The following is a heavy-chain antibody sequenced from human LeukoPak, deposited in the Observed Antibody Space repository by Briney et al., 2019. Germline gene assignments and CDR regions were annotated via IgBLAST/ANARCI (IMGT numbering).Heavy chain of an antibody. CDR1: GFTFSSYA. CDR2: ISNSGGTT. Sequence: GGSLRLSCAASGFTFSSYAMSWVRQAPGKGLEWVSTISNSGGTTYYADSVKGRFTISRDDSENTLYLQMTSLRAEATAVYYCAKATGYLLWGQGTLVTVSS. CDR3: AKATGYLL. J-gene: IGHJ4*02. V-gene: IGHV3-23*01. D-gene: IGHD5-18*01.